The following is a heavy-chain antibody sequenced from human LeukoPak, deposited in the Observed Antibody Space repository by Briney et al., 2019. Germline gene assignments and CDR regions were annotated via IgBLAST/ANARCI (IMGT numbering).Heavy chain of an antibody. D-gene: IGHD5-18*01. CDR2: MNPNSGNA. V-gene: IGHV1-8*01. Sequence: ASVKVSCKASGYTFTSYDINWVRQATGQGLEWMGWMNPNSGNAGYAQKFQGRVTMTRNSSISTAYMELSSLRSEDTAVYYCARRGYSYGYENGVLDYWGQGILVTVSS. J-gene: IGHJ4*02. CDR1: GYTFTSYD. CDR3: ARRGYSYGYENGVLDY.